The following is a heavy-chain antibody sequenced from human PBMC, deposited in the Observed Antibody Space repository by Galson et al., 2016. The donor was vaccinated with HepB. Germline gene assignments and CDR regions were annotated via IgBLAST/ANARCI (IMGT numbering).Heavy chain of an antibody. Sequence: SLRLSCAASGITFSSYAMSWVRQAPGKGLEWVSGISGSGGSTHYADSVEGRFTVSSGSDTGTYYADSVKGRFTISRDNSKKTLYLQMNSLSAEDTAVDYCAKDRWELLRGFDYWGQGALVTVSS. J-gene: IGHJ4*02. CDR2: ISGSGGST. V-gene: IGHV3-23*01. CDR1: GITFSSYA. CDR3: AKDRWELLRGFDY. D-gene: IGHD1-26*01.